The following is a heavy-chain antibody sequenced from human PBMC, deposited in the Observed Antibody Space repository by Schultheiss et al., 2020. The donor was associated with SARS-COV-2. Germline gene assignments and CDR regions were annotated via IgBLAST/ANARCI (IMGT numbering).Heavy chain of an antibody. CDR1: GFTFSSYD. Sequence: GGSLRLSCAASGFTFSSYDMHWVRQAPGKGLECVANIKQDGSEKYYVDSVKGRFTISRDNSKNTLYLQMNSLRAEDTAVYYCAKGKFRISVGFALDVWGQGTTVTVSS. CDR3: AKGKFRISVGFALDV. CDR2: IKQDGSEK. J-gene: IGHJ6*02. D-gene: IGHD2-15*01. V-gene: IGHV3-7*03.